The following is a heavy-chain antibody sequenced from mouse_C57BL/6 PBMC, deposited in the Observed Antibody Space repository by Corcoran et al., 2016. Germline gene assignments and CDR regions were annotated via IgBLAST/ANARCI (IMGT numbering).Heavy chain of an antibody. V-gene: IGHV9-3*01. CDR3: ARSGAWFAY. Sequence: QIQLVQSAPELKKPGETVQISCKASGYTFTTYGMSWVKQAPGKGLKWMGWINTYSGVPTYADDFKGRFAFSLETSASTAYLQINNLKNEDTATYFCARSGAWFAYWGQGTLVTVSA. CDR2: INTYSGVP. J-gene: IGHJ3*01. D-gene: IGHD3-2*02. CDR1: GYTFTTYG.